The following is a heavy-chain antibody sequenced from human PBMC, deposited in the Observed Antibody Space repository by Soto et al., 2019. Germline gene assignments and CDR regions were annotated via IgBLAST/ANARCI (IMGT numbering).Heavy chain of an antibody. CDR3: ARGYIMRYYHSSGSGWFDP. Sequence: AASVKVSCKASGYTFTSYGISWVRQAPGQGLEWMGWISAYNGNTNYAQKLQGRVTMTTDTSTGTAYMELRSLRSDDTAVYYCARGYIMRYYHSSGSGWFDPWGQGTLVTVSS. V-gene: IGHV1-18*01. CDR2: ISAYNGNT. J-gene: IGHJ5*02. D-gene: IGHD3-22*01. CDR1: GYTFTSYG.